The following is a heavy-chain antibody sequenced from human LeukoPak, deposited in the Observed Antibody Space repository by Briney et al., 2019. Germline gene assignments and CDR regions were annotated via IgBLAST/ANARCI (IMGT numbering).Heavy chain of an antibody. V-gene: IGHV4-39*01. D-gene: IGHD5-12*01. Sequence: PSETLSHTCTVSGGSISSSSYYWGWIRQPPGKGQEWIGRIYYSGSTYYNPSLKSRVTISVDTSKNQFSLKLSSVTAADTAVYYCARHSGYDGMWGVTSSPFDYWGQGTLVTVSS. CDR1: GGSISSSSYY. CDR2: IYYSGST. J-gene: IGHJ4*02. CDR3: ARHSGYDGMWGVTSSPFDY.